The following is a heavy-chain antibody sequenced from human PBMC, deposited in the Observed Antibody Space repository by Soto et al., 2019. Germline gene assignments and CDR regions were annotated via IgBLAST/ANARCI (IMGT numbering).Heavy chain of an antibody. CDR2: IYDGGST. V-gene: IGHV4-59*07. CDR1: GVPITTFY. D-gene: IGHD3-10*01. J-gene: IGHJ6*02. CDR3: ARGQLLHYQYGLDV. Sequence: QVQLQESGPALVRPSDSLSLMCSVSGVPITTFYWSWIRQAPGKGLEYIGYIYDGGSTHYNPALKSRVTISVDTAKNEFSLNLRSVTAADTAAYYCARGQLLHYQYGLDVWGQGTTVIV.